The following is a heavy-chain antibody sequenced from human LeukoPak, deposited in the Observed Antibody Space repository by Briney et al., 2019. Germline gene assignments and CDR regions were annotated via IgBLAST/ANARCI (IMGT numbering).Heavy chain of an antibody. J-gene: IGHJ3*02. CDR2: IYYSGTT. V-gene: IGHV4-59*01. CDR1: GGSISRSY. CDR3: ARDTPENHAFDI. Sequence: SETLSLTCTISGGSISRSYWSWIRQPPGKGLEWIGYIYYSGTTNYNPSLKSRVTISIDTSKNQFSLKLSSVTAADTAVYYCARDTPENHAFDIWGQGTMVTVSS.